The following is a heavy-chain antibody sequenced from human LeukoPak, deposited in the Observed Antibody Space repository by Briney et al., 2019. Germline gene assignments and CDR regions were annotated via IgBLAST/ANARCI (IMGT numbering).Heavy chain of an antibody. CDR3: AKDLSGPRGYYYYGMDV. CDR1: GFTFSSYA. V-gene: IGHV3-23*01. Sequence: GGSLRLSCAASGFTFSSYAMSWVRQAPGKGLEWVSAISGSGGSTYYADSVKGRFTISRDNSKNTLYLQMNSLRAEDTAVYYCAKDLSGPRGYYYYGMDVWGQGTTVTVPS. J-gene: IGHJ6*02. D-gene: IGHD3-10*01. CDR2: ISGSGGST.